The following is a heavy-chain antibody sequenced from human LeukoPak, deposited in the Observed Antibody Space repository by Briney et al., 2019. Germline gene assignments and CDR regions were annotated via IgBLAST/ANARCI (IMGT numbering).Heavy chain of an antibody. CDR1: GYTFTGYY. Sequence: ASVKVSCKASGYTFTGYYMHWVRQAPGQGLEWMGRINPNSGGTNYAQKFQGRVTMTRDTSISTAYMEPSRLRSDDTAVYYCARSFGFWSGYSDYGMDVWGQGTTVTVSS. D-gene: IGHD3-3*01. V-gene: IGHV1-2*06. J-gene: IGHJ6*02. CDR3: ARSFGFWSGYSDYGMDV. CDR2: INPNSGGT.